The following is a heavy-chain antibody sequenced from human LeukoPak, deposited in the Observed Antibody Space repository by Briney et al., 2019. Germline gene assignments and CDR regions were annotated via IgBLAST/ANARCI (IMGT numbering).Heavy chain of an antibody. CDR3: ANPKVLLAATDY. CDR2: ISGSGGST. CDR1: GFTFSSYS. V-gene: IGHV3-23*01. D-gene: IGHD6-13*01. Sequence: PGGSLRLSCAASGFTFSSYSMSWAHQAPGKGREWGSAISGSGGSTYYADSVKGRLTISRDNSKTTLYLQLNSLRAEDTAVYYCANPKVLLAATDYWGQGTLVTVSS. J-gene: IGHJ4*02.